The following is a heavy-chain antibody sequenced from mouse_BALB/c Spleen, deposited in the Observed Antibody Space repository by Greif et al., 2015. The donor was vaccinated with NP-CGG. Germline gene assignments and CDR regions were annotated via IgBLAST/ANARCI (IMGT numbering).Heavy chain of an antibody. J-gene: IGHJ4*01. CDR2: IYPSDSYT. CDR1: GYTFTSYW. D-gene: IGHD2-1*01. V-gene: IGHV1-69*02. CDR3: TREGNYYAMDY. Sequence: QVQLQQSGAELVRPGASVKLSCKASGYTFTSYWINWVKQRPGQGLEWIGNIYPSDSYTNYNQKFKDKATLTVDKSSSTAYMQLSSPTSEDSVVYYCTREGNYYAMDYWGQGTSVTVSS.